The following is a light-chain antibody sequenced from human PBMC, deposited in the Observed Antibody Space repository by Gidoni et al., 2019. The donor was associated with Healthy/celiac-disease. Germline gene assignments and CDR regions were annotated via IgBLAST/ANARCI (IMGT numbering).Light chain of an antibody. CDR2: DTS. Sequence: QAVVTQEPSLTVSPGGTVTLTCGSSTGAVTSGHYPYWFQQKPGQAPRTLIYDTSNKPSWTPARFSGSLLGGKAALTLSGAQPEDEAEYSCLLSYSVYVVSGGGTKLTVL. CDR1: TGAVTSGHY. CDR3: LLSYSVYVV. V-gene: IGLV7-46*01. J-gene: IGLJ2*01.